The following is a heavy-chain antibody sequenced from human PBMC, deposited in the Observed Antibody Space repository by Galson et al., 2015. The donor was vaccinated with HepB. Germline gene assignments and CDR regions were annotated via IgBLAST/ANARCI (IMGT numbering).Heavy chain of an antibody. D-gene: IGHD3-10*01. CDR1: GFTFSSYG. CDR3: ARDYGSGSKLDY. CDR2: IWYDGSNK. J-gene: IGHJ4*02. V-gene: IGHV3-33*01. Sequence: LRLSCAASGFTFSSYGMHWVRQAPGKGLEWVAVIWYDGSNKYYADSVKGRFTISRDNSKNTLYLQMNSLRAEDTAVYYCARDYGSGSKLDYWGQGTLVTVSS.